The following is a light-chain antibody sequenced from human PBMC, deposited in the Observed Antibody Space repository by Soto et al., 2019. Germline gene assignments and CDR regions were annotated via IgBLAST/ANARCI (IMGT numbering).Light chain of an antibody. Sequence: DIVMTQSPDSLAVSLGERATINCKSSQSVLYSSDNRNYLTWYQQKPGQPPKLLIYWASTRESGVPDRFSGSGSGTDFTLTISSLQAEDVAVYYCQQYYNIPKTFGQGTMVDIK. CDR1: QSVLYSSDNRNY. V-gene: IGKV4-1*01. CDR3: QQYYNIPKT. CDR2: WAS. J-gene: IGKJ1*01.